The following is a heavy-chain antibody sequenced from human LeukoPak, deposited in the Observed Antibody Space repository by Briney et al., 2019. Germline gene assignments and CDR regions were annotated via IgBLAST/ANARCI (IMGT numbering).Heavy chain of an antibody. V-gene: IGHV4-59*08. CDR1: GDSISSSY. J-gene: IGHJ4*02. D-gene: IGHD1-26*01. Sequence: SETLSLTCSVSGDSISSSYWSWIRQPPGKGLEWIGNIYNSANTNYNPSLQSRVTMSVDTSKNQFSLRLRSVTAADTAVYYCGRQGYTASYYFLDYWSQGTLVTVSS. CDR2: IYNSANT. CDR3: GRQGYTASYYFLDY.